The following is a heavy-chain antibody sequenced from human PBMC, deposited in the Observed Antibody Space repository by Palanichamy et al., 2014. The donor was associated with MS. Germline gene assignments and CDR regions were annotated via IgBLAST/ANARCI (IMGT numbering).Heavy chain of an antibody. Sequence: YSGSTYYNPSLKSRVTISVDTSKNQFSLKLSSVTAADTAVYYCARDPRRYDSSGYSTFTFDYWGQGTLVTVSS. D-gene: IGHD3-22*01. V-gene: IGHV4-30-4*01. CDR2: YSGST. J-gene: IGHJ4*02. CDR3: ARDPRRYDSSGYSTFTFDY.